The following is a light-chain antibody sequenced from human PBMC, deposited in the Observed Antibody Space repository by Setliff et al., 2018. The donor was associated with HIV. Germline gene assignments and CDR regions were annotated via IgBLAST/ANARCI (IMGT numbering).Light chain of an antibody. CDR1: GSNIGSNT. CDR2: NND. J-gene: IGLJ1*01. V-gene: IGLV1-44*01. Sequence: QSVLTQPPSAAGTPGQGVTISCSGTGSNIGSNTLNWYQQLPGTAPKLLIYNNDQRPSGVPDRFSGSKSGTSASLAISGLQSEDEADYYCAAWDGSLNGRVFGTGTKV. CDR3: AAWDGSLNGRV.